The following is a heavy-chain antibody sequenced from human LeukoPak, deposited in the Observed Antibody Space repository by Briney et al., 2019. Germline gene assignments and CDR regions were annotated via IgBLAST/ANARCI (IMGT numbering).Heavy chain of an antibody. CDR3: ARESVTMIVVAPRY. Sequence: GGSLRLSCAASGFTFSSYWMSWVRQAPGKGLEWVANIKQDGSEKYYVDPVKGRFTISRDNAKNSLYLQMNSLRAEDTAVYYCARESVTMIVVAPRYWGQGTLVTVSS. J-gene: IGHJ4*02. D-gene: IGHD3-22*01. CDR1: GFTFSSYW. V-gene: IGHV3-7*01. CDR2: IKQDGSEK.